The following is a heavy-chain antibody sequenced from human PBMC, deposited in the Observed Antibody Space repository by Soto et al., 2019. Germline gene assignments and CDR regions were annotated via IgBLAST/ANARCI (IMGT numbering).Heavy chain of an antibody. D-gene: IGHD1-20*01. CDR2: IWYDGSNK. CDR3: ARDALGNWNPGSLDY. V-gene: IGHV3-33*01. Sequence: GGSLRLSCAASGFTFSSYGMHWVRQAPGKGLEWVAVIWYDGSNKYYADSVKGRFTISRDNSKNTLYLQMNSLRAEDTAVYYCARDALGNWNPGSLDYWGQGTLVTVSS. CDR1: GFTFSSYG. J-gene: IGHJ4*02.